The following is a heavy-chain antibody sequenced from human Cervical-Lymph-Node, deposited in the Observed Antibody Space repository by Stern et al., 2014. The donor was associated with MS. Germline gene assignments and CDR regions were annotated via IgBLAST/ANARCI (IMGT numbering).Heavy chain of an antibody. CDR2: INYNGGST. Sequence: EVQLEESGGGVVRPGGSLRLSCAASGFIFDDYGMSWVRQVPGKGPGWCSAINYNGGSTDYAASVKGRFTISRDNAKKSLYLRMNSLRVEDTAVYHCARAFCTGGVCYSFPFYGMDVWGQGTTVTVSS. CDR1: GFIFDDYG. J-gene: IGHJ6*02. CDR3: ARAFCTGGVCYSFPFYGMDV. V-gene: IGHV3-20*01. D-gene: IGHD2-8*02.